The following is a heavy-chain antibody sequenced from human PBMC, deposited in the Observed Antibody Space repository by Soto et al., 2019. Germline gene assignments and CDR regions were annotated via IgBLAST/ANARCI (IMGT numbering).Heavy chain of an antibody. Sequence: AETLSLTCAVYGGSFSGYYVSWIRQPPGKGLEWIGEINHSGSTNYNPSLKSRVTISVDTSKNPFSLKLSSVTAADTAVYYCASSPNDYYDSSGYPDYWGQGTLVTVSS. CDR2: INHSGST. V-gene: IGHV4-34*01. D-gene: IGHD3-22*01. CDR3: ASSPNDYYDSSGYPDY. J-gene: IGHJ4*02. CDR1: GGSFSGYY.